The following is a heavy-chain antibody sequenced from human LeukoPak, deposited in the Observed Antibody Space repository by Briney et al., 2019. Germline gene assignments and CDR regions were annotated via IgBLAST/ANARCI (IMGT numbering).Heavy chain of an antibody. V-gene: IGHV3-30*04. J-gene: IGHJ4*02. CDR2: VSSDGSIK. Sequence: PGGSLRLSCAASGFTFSSYAMHWVRQAPGKGLEWVAVVSSDGSIKYYADSVKGRFTISRDTSKNTVYLQMNSLGAEDTAFYYCARGYSSSWLGYFDYWGQGTLVTVSS. CDR3: ARGYSSSWLGYFDY. CDR1: GFTFSSYA. D-gene: IGHD6-13*01.